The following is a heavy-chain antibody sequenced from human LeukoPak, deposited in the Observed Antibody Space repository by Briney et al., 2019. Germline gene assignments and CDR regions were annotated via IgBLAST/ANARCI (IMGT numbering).Heavy chain of an antibody. Sequence: GGSLRLSCTGSGHTLRNYEMSWVRQAPGKGLEWVSHISTDGSTVRLADSVEGRFTVSRDNAKNSLFLQMNSLRAEDTAVYFCARDASVPGDKIDIWGQGTMVTVSS. J-gene: IGHJ3*02. CDR1: GHTLRNYE. V-gene: IGHV3-48*03. CDR3: ARDASVPGDKIDI. D-gene: IGHD2-2*01. CDR2: ISTDGSTV.